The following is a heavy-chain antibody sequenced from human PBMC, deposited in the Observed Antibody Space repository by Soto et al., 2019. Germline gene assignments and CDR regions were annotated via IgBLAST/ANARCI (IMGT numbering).Heavy chain of an antibody. CDR1: GFTFSSYE. CDR2: IGTSGKTI. D-gene: IGHD4-4*01. CDR3: ARDPAIYSGKFDYGLDV. J-gene: IGHJ6*02. Sequence: GGSLRLSCAVSGFTFSSYEMNWVRQAPGKGLEWVSYIGTSGKTIYYADSVRGRFTISRDNAKNSLYLQMNSLRAEDTAVYFCARDPAIYSGKFDYGLDVWGRGTTVTVSS. V-gene: IGHV3-48*03.